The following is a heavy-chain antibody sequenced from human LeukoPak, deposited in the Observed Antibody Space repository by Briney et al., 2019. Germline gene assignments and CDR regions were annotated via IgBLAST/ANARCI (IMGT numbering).Heavy chain of an antibody. Sequence: PGESLQISCKCSGYSFTTYWLSWVRQMPGKGLEWMGRIDPSDSYTNYSPSFQGHVTVSADKSITTAYLQWNSLKASDTAMYYCARQDRGFTDYWGQRTLVTVSS. CDR3: ARQDRGFTDY. CDR1: GYSFTTYW. V-gene: IGHV5-10-1*01. J-gene: IGHJ4*02. CDR2: IDPSDSYT. D-gene: IGHD3-10*01.